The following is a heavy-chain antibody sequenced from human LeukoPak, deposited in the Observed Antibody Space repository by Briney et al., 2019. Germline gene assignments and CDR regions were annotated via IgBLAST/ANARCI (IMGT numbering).Heavy chain of an antibody. CDR2: ISGSGGST. J-gene: IGHJ4*02. D-gene: IGHD3-22*01. CDR1: GFTFSSYA. Sequence: GGSLRLSCAASGFTFSSYAMSWVRQAPGKGLEWVSAISGSGGSTYYADSVKGRFTISRDNSKNTLYLQMNSLRAEDTAVYYCAKDLGTNYYDSSGYYHGFDYWGQGTLVTVSS. CDR3: AKDLGTNYYDSSGYYHGFDY. V-gene: IGHV3-23*01.